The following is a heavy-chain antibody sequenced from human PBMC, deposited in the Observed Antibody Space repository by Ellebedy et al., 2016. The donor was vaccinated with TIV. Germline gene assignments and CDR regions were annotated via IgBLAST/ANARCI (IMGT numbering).Heavy chain of an antibody. CDR3: AKATTTSSSYYYYAMDV. CDR2: ISGSGGST. CDR1: GFTFSSYA. D-gene: IGHD1-1*01. Sequence: PGGSLRLSCAASGFTFSSYAMSWVRQAPGKGLEWVSAISGSGGSTYYADSVKGRFTISRDNSKNTLYLQMDSLRAEDTAVFYCAKATTTSSSYYYYAMDVWGLGTTVTVSS. J-gene: IGHJ6*02. V-gene: IGHV3-23*01.